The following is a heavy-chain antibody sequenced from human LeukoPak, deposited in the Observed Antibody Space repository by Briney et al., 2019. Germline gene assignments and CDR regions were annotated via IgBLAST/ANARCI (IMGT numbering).Heavy chain of an antibody. CDR1: GFTFSSYA. D-gene: IGHD5-18*01. Sequence: GGSLRLSCAASGFTFSSYAMSWVRQAPGKGLEWVSAISGSGGSTYYADSVKGRFTISRDNSKNTLYLQMNSLRAEETAVYYCAKVEYVDTAMGTFDYWGQGTLVTVSS. J-gene: IGHJ4*02. CDR2: ISGSGGST. CDR3: AKVEYVDTAMGTFDY. V-gene: IGHV3-23*01.